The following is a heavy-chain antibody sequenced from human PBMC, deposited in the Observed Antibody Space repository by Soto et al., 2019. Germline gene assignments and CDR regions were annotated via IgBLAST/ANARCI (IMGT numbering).Heavy chain of an antibody. J-gene: IGHJ4*02. V-gene: IGHV4-4*02. CDR3: ARDRCSGGSCYSGREWRYFDY. Sequence: QVQLQESGPGLVKPSGTLSLTCAVSGGSISSSNWWSWVRQPPGKGVEWIGEIYHSGSTNYNPSLTSRVTISVDKSKNQSSLKLSSGTAADTAVYYCARDRCSGGSCYSGREWRYFDYWGQGTLVTVSS. CDR1: GGSISSSNW. D-gene: IGHD2-15*01. CDR2: IYHSGST.